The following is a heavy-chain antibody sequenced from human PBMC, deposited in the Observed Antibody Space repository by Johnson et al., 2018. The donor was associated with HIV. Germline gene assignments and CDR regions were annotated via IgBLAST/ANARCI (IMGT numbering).Heavy chain of an antibody. D-gene: IGHD2-15*01. CDR1: GFTFSNFW. CDR3: ARDAPYCSGGTCYSDAFDI. Sequence: VQLVESGGGLVQPGGSLRLSCAASGFTFSNFWMSWVRQAPGRGPEWVANIKQDGSEKYYVDSVKGRFPISRDNAKRSLYVEMNSLRAEDTAVYYCARDAPYCSGGTCYSDAFDIWGQGTMVTVSS. V-gene: IGHV3-7*01. CDR2: IKQDGSEK. J-gene: IGHJ3*02.